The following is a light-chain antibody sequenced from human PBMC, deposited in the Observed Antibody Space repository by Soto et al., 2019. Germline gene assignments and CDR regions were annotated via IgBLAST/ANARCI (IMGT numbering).Light chain of an antibody. CDR2: DNN. Sequence: QSVLTQPPSVSAAPGPKVTISCSGSSSNIGKNYVCWYQQLPGTAPKLLIFDNNKRPSGIPDRFSGSKSGTSATLGIAGLQTGDEATYYCVTWDSSLSAGVFGTGTKLTV. CDR3: VTWDSSLSAGV. J-gene: IGLJ1*01. CDR1: SSNIGKNY. V-gene: IGLV1-51*01.